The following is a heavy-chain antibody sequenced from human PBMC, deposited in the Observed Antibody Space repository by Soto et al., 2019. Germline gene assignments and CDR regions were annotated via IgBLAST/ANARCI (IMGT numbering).Heavy chain of an antibody. V-gene: IGHV5-10-1*01. CDR1: GYSFAGYW. CDR3: ARQIYDSDTGPNFKYYFDS. CDR2: IDPSDSQT. D-gene: IGHD3-22*01. J-gene: IGHJ4*02. Sequence: PVESLTSCCKVSGYSFAGYWITWVLQKPGKGLEWMGRIDPSDSQTYYSPSFRGHVTISATKSITTVFLQWSSLRASDTAMYYCARQIYDSDTGPNFKYYFDSWGQGTPVTVSS.